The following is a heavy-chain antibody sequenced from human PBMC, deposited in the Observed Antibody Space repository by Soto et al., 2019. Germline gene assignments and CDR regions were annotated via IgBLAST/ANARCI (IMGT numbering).Heavy chain of an antibody. CDR3: AILYYYDSGDYYSNYQHYGMDV. Sequence: ASVKVSCKASGFTFTSFYMHWVRQAPGQGPEWMGIMHPYGGSTGYAQKFQGRVTLTRDTSTRTDYMELSSLRSDDTAVYYCAILYYYDSGDYYSNYQHYGMDVWGQGTTVTVSS. CDR2: MHPYGGST. J-gene: IGHJ6*02. D-gene: IGHD3-22*01. V-gene: IGHV1-46*01. CDR1: GFTFTSFY.